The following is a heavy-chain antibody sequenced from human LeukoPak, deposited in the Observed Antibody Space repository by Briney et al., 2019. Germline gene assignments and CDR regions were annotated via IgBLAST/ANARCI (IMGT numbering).Heavy chain of an antibody. D-gene: IGHD3-16*01. J-gene: IGHJ4*02. V-gene: IGHV1-2*04. Sequence: GASVKVSCKASGYTFTGYYMHWVRQAPGQGLEWMGWINPNSGGTNYAQEFQGWVTMTRDTSISTAYMELSRLRSDDTAVYYCARAVWESFDFDYWGQGTLVTVSS. CDR2: INPNSGGT. CDR3: ARAVWESFDFDY. CDR1: GYTFTGYY.